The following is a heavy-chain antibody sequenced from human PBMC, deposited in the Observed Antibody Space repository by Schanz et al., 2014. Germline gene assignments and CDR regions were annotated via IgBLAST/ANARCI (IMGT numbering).Heavy chain of an antibody. CDR1: GFTFSDYY. CDR3: AKGRFGELSAFDI. Sequence: VQLVESGGGLVKPGGSLRLSCAASGFTFSDYYINWIRQAPGKGLEWVSAISGSGGSTYYADSVKGRFTISRDNSKNTLYLQMNSLRAGDTAVYYCAKGRFGELSAFDIWGQGTMVTVSS. CDR2: ISGSGGST. D-gene: IGHD3-10*01. V-gene: IGHV3-23*04. J-gene: IGHJ3*02.